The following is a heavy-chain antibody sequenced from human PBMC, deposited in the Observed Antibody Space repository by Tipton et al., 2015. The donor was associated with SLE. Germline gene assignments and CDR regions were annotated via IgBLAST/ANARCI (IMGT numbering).Heavy chain of an antibody. CDR2: ISRDGSNT. CDR1: GFTFSSHW. CDR3: GRGVYSEGSVGMDV. Sequence: GSPRLSCAASGFTFSSHWMYWVRQAPGKGLVWVSRISRDGSNTYYADSVEGRFTISRDNAKNTLYLQMHSLRVDDTAVYYCGRGVYSEGSVGMDVWGQGTTVTVSS. J-gene: IGHJ6*02. V-gene: IGHV3-74*01. D-gene: IGHD3-22*01.